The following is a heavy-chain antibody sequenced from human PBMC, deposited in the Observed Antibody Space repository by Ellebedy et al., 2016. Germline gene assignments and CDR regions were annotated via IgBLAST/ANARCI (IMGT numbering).Heavy chain of an antibody. J-gene: IGHJ4*02. D-gene: IGHD6-13*01. CDR3: ARDALESGIPAAGYDY. CDR2: INSDGSSR. V-gene: IGHV3-74*01. CDR1: GFTFRSYW. Sequence: GESLKISXAASGFTFRSYWMHWVRQVPGKGLVWVSRINSDGSSRSYADFVKGRFTISRDNAKNTLYLQMNSLRADDTAMYYCARDALESGIPAAGYDYWGQGTLVTVS.